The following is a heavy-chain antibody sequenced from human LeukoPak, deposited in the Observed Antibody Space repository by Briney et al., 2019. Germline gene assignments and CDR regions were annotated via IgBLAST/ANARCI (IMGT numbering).Heavy chain of an antibody. CDR2: IIPILGIA. V-gene: IGHV1-69*04. CDR3: ARGYSGYATIDY. D-gene: IGHD5-12*01. Sequence: SVKVSCKASGGTFSSYAISWVRQAPGQGLEWMGRIIPILGIANYAQKFQGRVTITADKSTSTAYMELSSLGSEDTAVYYCARGYSGYATIDYWGQGTLVTVSS. J-gene: IGHJ4*02. CDR1: GGTFSSYA.